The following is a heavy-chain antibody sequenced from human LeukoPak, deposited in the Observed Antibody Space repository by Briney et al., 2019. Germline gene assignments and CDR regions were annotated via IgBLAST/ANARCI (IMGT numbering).Heavy chain of an antibody. J-gene: IGHJ3*02. CDR2: IYYSGST. CDR1: GGSISSYY. V-gene: IGHV4-59*01. D-gene: IGHD1-1*01. Sequence: SETLSLTCTVSGGSISSYYWSWIRQPPGKGLEWIGYIYYSGSTNYNPSLKSRVTISVDTSKNQFSLKLSSVTAADTAVYYCARGQLGSAFDIWGQGTMVTVSS. CDR3: ARGQLGSAFDI.